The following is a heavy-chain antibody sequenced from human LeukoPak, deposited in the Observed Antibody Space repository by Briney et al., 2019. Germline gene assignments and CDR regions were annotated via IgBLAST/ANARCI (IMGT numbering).Heavy chain of an antibody. CDR2: IYYSGST. D-gene: IGHD3-10*01. V-gene: IGHV4-59*01. Sequence: SETLSLTCAVYGGSFSGYYWSWIRQPPGKGLEWIGYIYYSGSTNYNPSLKSRVTISVDTSKNQFSLKLSSVTAADTAVYYCAREGAMVRGRNWFDPWGQGTLVTVSS. J-gene: IGHJ5*02. CDR3: AREGAMVRGRNWFDP. CDR1: GGSFSGYY.